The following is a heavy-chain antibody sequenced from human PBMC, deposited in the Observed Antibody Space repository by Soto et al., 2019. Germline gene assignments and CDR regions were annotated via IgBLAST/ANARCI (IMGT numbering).Heavy chain of an antibody. Sequence: ASVKVSCKASGGTFSSYAISWVRQAPGQGLEWMGGIIPIFGTANYAQKFQGRVTITADESTSTAYMELSSLRSEDTAVYYCARYRYCYYGMDVWGQGTTVTVSS. V-gene: IGHV1-69*13. CDR3: ARYRYCYYGMDV. D-gene: IGHD1-26*01. CDR2: IIPIFGTA. J-gene: IGHJ6*02. CDR1: GGTFSSYA.